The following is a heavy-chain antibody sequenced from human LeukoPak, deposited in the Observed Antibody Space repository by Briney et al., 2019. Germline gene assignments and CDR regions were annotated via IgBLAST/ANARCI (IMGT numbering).Heavy chain of an antibody. J-gene: IGHJ4*02. CDR2: IWFDGADK. Sequence: GGSLRLSCAASGFTFNNYGMHWVRQAPGKGLEWVAVIWFDGADKYYTESVKGRFTISRDNSKNTLHLQMNSLRAEDTAVYYCARDAESSSSERIDHWGQGTLVTVSS. D-gene: IGHD6-6*01. CDR3: ARDAESSSSERIDH. CDR1: GFTFNNYG. V-gene: IGHV3-33*01.